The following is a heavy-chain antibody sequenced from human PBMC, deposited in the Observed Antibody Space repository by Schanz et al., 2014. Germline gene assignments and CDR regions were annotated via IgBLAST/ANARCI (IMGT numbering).Heavy chain of an antibody. V-gene: IGHV1-2*02. CDR1: GYSFAAFF. D-gene: IGHD3-3*02. CDR2: INPYSGAT. J-gene: IGHJ6*02. Sequence: QVQLVQSGAEVRKPGASVRVSCKASGYSFAAFFIHWVRQTPGQGLEWMGCINPYSGATYYAQKFQGRVTMTWDRSISTANMELSRLRSDDTAVYYCARENKDYDSILNKFFHYGLDLWGQGTTVTVSS. CDR3: ARENKDYDSILNKFFHYGLDL.